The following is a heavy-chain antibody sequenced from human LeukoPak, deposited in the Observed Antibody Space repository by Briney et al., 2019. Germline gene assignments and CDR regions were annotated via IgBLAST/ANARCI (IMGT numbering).Heavy chain of an antibody. CDR1: VYTLTGYY. D-gene: IGHD2-15*01. V-gene: IGHV1-2*02. CDR2: INPKSGGT. J-gene: IGHJ5*02. Sequence: ASVTVSCMASVYTLTGYYMHWVRQAPGQGLEWMGWINPKSGGTNYAQQFQGRATMTRDTAISTAYMGLGRLRSDDTAVYYCARDQRYCSGGSCYPSWFDPWGQGTLVTVSS. CDR3: ARDQRYCSGGSCYPSWFDP.